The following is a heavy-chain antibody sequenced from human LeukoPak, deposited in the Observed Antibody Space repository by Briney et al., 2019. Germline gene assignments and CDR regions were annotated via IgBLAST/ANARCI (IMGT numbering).Heavy chain of an antibody. CDR1: GGSVSKSSLY. CDR3: AIQRGYSYKYYFDS. Sequence: SETLSLTCTVSGGSVSKSSLYWGWIRQPPGKGLEWIGSIYYSGSTYYNPFLKRRVTLSVSAAKNQFLLKMTPVTAADTAVFYCAIQRGYSYKYYFDSCGEGTLVTVSS. D-gene: IGHD5-18*01. CDR2: IYYSGST. J-gene: IGHJ4*02. V-gene: IGHV4-39*06.